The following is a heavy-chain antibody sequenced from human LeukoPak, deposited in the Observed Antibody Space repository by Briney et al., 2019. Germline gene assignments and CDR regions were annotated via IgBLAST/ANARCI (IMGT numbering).Heavy chain of an antibody. CDR3: AREGGWTYDFWSGDHYYYYMDV. V-gene: IGHV4-39*07. CDR2: NYYSGNT. Sequence: SETLSLTCTVSGGSISSNSYYWVWMRQPPGKGLEWIGSNYYSGNTYYNPSLKSRITITVDTSKNQFSLKLSSVTAADTAVYYCAREGGWTYDFWSGDHYYYYMDVWGKGTTVTVSS. J-gene: IGHJ6*03. CDR1: GGSISSNSYY. D-gene: IGHD3-3*01.